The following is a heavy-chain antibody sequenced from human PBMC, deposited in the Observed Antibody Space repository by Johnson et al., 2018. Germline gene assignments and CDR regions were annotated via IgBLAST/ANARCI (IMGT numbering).Heavy chain of an antibody. Sequence: QVQLQESGPGLVKPSDTLSLTCAVSNYSISRSNWWGWIRQPPGKGLEWIGSISHRGSTYYNPSLKSRVTMSVDTSKNQFYLKLRSVTAVDTAVYYCARTSPLPDYYYMYIGGKGTTVTVSS. J-gene: IGHJ6*03. CDR3: ARTSPLPDYYYMYI. V-gene: IGHV4-28*01. CDR1: NYSISRSNW. CDR2: ISHRGST. D-gene: IGHD2-2*01.